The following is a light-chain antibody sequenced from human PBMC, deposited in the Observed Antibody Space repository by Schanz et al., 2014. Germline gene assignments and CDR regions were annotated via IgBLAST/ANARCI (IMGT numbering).Light chain of an antibody. Sequence: QSVLTQPPSASGTPGQRVTISCSGSSSNIGSNYVYWYQQLPGTAPKLLMYTNNQRPSGVPDRFSASKSDTSASLAITGLQAEDEADYYCQSYDKSLHGSVFGGGTKLTVL. V-gene: IGLV1-47*01. CDR1: SSNIGSNY. CDR3: QSYDKSLHGSV. CDR2: TNN. J-gene: IGLJ3*02.